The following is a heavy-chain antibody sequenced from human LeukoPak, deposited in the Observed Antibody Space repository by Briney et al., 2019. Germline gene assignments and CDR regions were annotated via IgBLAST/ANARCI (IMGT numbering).Heavy chain of an antibody. D-gene: IGHD4-23*01. J-gene: IGHJ4*02. Sequence: GGSLRLSCVASGVTLSNYAMSWARQAPGKGLEWVSGISSSGSGGNTYYADSVKGRFTISRDSSRNTLFLHMNTLRAEDTAVYYCAKTGGGNYWGQGTLVTVSP. CDR3: AKTGGGNY. CDR2: ISSSGSGGNT. V-gene: IGHV3-23*01. CDR1: GVTLSNYA.